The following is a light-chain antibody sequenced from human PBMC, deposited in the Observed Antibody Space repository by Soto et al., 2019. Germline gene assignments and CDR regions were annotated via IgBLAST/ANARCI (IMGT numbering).Light chain of an antibody. V-gene: IGKV4-1*01. CDR2: WAS. CDR1: QSVLYSSNNKNY. Sequence: DIVMTQSPDSLAVSLGERATINCKSSQSVLYSSNNKNYLAWYQQKPGQPPKLLIYWASTRESGVPDRFSGSGSGTDFTLTISSLQAEDVAVSYCQQYYSTRTFGPGTKVDIK. CDR3: QQYYSTRT. J-gene: IGKJ3*01.